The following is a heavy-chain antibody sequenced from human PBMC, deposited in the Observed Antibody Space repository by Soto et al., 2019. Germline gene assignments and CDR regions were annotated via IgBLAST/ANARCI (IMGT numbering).Heavy chain of an antibody. D-gene: IGHD2-21*01. CDR3: AKVAPFILGSPF. J-gene: IGHJ4*02. V-gene: IGHV3-48*03. Sequence: EVKLVESGGALVQPGGSLRLSCTASGFDFSGSEMNWFRQAPGKGLEWVAYITGSGGVMFHADSVKGRFSISRDNAKNSLLLEMSDLTADDTGVYYCAKVAPFILGSPFWGQGTLVTVSS. CDR1: GFDFSGSE. CDR2: ITGSGGVM.